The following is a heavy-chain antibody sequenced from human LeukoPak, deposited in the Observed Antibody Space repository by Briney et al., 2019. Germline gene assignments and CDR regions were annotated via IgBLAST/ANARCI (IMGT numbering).Heavy chain of an antibody. V-gene: IGHV3-23*01. Sequence: PWGSLTLSCAASGFTFSSYAMSWVRQAPGKGLEWVSAISGSGGSTYYADSVKGRFTISRDNSENTLYLQMNSLRAEDTAVYYCAKVQEGIAAYYWGQGTLVTVSS. CDR2: ISGSGGST. D-gene: IGHD6-13*01. CDR3: AKVQEGIAAYY. J-gene: IGHJ4*02. CDR1: GFTFSSYA.